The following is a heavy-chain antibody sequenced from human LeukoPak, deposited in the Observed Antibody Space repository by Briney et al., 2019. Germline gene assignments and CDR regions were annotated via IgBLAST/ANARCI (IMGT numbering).Heavy chain of an antibody. V-gene: IGHV4-59*08. Sequence: SETLSLTCTVSGGSISSCYWSWIRQPPGKGLEWIGYIYYSGSTNYNPSLKSRVTISVDTSKNQFSLKLSSVTAADTAVYYCARHVGWFGELLSHFDYWGQGTLVTVSS. CDR3: ARHVGWFGELLSHFDY. J-gene: IGHJ4*02. D-gene: IGHD3-10*01. CDR2: IYYSGST. CDR1: GGSISSCY.